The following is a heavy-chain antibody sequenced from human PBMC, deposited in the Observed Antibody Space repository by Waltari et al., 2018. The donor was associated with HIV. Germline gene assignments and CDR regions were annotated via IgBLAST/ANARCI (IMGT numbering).Heavy chain of an antibody. CDR1: GGSISSGRHY. D-gene: IGHD3-22*01. CDR2: IYYRGST. Sequence: QLQLQESGPGLVKPSETLSLTCTGSGGSISSGRHYWGWIRQPPGKGLEWIGSIYYRGSTYYNPSLKSRVTISVDTSKNQFSLKLSSVTAADTAVYYCARQGYYYDSSGYYTGAFDIWGQGTVVTVSS. V-gene: IGHV4-39*01. CDR3: ARQGYYYDSSGYYTGAFDI. J-gene: IGHJ3*02.